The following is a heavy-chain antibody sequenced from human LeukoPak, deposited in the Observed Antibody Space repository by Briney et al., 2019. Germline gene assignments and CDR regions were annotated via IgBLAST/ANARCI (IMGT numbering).Heavy chain of an antibody. CDR3: ARVVTPRYCSSTSCYWKGWFDP. J-gene: IGHJ5*02. CDR1: GFTLATYS. V-gene: IGHV3-21*01. Sequence: PGGSLRLSCAASGFTLATYSMNWVRQAPGKGLEWVSSISSSSAYIYYADSVKGRFTISRDNAKESLFLQMNSLRPEDTALYYCARVVTPRYCSSTSCYWKGWFDPWGQGTLVTVSS. CDR2: ISSSSAYI. D-gene: IGHD2-2*01.